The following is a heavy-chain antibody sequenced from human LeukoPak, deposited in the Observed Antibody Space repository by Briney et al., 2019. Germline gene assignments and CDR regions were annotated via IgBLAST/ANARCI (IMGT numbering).Heavy chain of an antibody. CDR2: ISGSGGST. V-gene: IGHV3-23*01. CDR3: ARSATPTGMFYFDY. CDR1: GFTFSSYA. Sequence: GGSLRLSCAASGFTFSSYAMSWVRQAPGKGLEWVSAISGSGGSTYYADSVKGRFTISRDNSKNTLYLQMSSLRAEDTAVYYCARSATPTGMFYFDYWGQGTLVTVSS. D-gene: IGHD5-12*01. J-gene: IGHJ4*02.